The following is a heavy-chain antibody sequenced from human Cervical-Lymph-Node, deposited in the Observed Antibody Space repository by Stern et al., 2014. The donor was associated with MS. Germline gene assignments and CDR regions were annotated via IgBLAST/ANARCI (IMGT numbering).Heavy chain of an antibody. D-gene: IGHD6-13*01. CDR1: GFTFRSYA. CDR3: ARGTYHSGDY. CDR2: ISYDGRNK. J-gene: IGHJ4*02. V-gene: IGHV3-30*01. Sequence: VQLVESGGGVVQPGRSLRLSCAASGFTFRSYAMHWVRQAPGKGLEWVAVISYDGRNKYYADSVKGRFTISRDDSKNTLYLQMNSLRAEDTAVYYCARGTYHSGDYWGQGTLVTVSS.